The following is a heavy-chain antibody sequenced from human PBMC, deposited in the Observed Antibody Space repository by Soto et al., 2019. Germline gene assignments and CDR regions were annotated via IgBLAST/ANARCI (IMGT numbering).Heavy chain of an antibody. J-gene: IGHJ6*03. Sequence: GGSLRLSCAASGFTFSSYSMNWIRQAPGKGLEWVSYISSSSSTIYYADSVKGRFTISRDNAKNSLYLQMNSLRAEDTAVYYCARDPSVWADYYYMDVWGKGTTVTVS. V-gene: IGHV3-48*01. CDR3: ARDPSVWADYYYMDV. CDR1: GFTFSSYS. CDR2: ISSSSSTI. D-gene: IGHD1-26*01.